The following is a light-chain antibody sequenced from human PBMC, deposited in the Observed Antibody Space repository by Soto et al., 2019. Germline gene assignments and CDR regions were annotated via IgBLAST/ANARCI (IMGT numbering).Light chain of an antibody. J-gene: IGLJ1*01. CDR1: SSDVENYKL. Sequence: QSVLNQPASVSGSPGQSVTISCTATSSDVENYKLVSWYQQHPGKAPKLIIYEVTKRPSGVSNRFSGSKSANTASLTISGLQPEDEADYYCCSSVGSYVLVTGTKVTVL. V-gene: IGLV2-23*02. CDR3: CSSVGSYV. CDR2: EVT.